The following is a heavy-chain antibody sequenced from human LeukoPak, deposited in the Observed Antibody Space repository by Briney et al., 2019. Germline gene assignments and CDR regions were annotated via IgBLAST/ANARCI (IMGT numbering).Heavy chain of an antibody. CDR2: IYYSGST. CDR1: GGSISSYY. D-gene: IGHD3-16*01. J-gene: IGHJ4*02. Sequence: SETLSLTCTVSGGSISSYYRSWIRQPPGKGLEWIGYIYYSGSTNNNPSLKSRVTISVDTSKNQFSLKLSSVTAADTAVYCCARFGSDTYGYKYYFDSWGQGALVTVSS. CDR3: ARFGSDTYGYKYYFDS. V-gene: IGHV4-59*08.